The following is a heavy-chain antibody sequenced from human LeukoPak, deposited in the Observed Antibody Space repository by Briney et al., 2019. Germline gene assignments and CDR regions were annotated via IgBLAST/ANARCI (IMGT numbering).Heavy chain of an antibody. CDR3: AKDLRGYSGYDSGVGY. V-gene: IGHV3-23*01. CDR1: GFTFSSYA. D-gene: IGHD5-12*01. CDR2: ICGSGGGT. J-gene: IGHJ4*02. Sequence: GGSLRLSCAASGFTFSSYAMSGVRRAPGKGLEWGSAICGSGGGTYYADSVKGRFSISRDNSKNTLYLQMKSLRAEDTAVYYCAKDLRGYSGYDSGVGYWGQGTLVTVSS.